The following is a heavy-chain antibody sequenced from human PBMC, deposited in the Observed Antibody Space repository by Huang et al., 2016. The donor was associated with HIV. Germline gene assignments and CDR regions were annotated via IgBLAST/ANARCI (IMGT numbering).Heavy chain of an antibody. V-gene: IGHV3-30*18. D-gene: IGHD6-13*01. CDR1: GFAFSSYG. CDR3: AKGGSAAAVLDF. J-gene: IGHJ4*02. CDR2: ISYDGKTK. Sequence: QVQLVESGGGVVQPGRSLRISCAASGFAFSSYGMHWVRQAQGKGLEWVAVISYDGKTKYYADSVKGRFSISRDNSKTTVYLQLNSLRVEDTAVYYCAKGGSAAAVLDFWGQGTLVTVSS.